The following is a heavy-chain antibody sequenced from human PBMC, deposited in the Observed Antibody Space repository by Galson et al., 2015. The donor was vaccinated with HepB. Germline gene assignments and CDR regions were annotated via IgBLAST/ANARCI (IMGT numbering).Heavy chain of an antibody. V-gene: IGHV1-69*06. CDR2: IIPIFGTA. D-gene: IGHD3-9*01. CDR3: ARRPPGYYDILTGRYYYYGMDV. CDR1: GGTFSSYA. Sequence: SVKVSCKASGGTFSSYAISWVRQAPGQGLEWMGGIIPIFGTANYAQKFQGRVTISVDTSKNQFSLKLSSVTAADTAVYYCARRPPGYYDILTGRYYYYGMDVWGQGTTVTVSS. J-gene: IGHJ6*02.